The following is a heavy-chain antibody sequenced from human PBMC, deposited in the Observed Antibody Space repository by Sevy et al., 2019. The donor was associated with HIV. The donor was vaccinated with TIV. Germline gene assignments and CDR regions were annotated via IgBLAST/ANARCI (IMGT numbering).Heavy chain of an antibody. Sequence: GGSLRLSCAASGFTFRDYPMNWIRQAPGKGLEWLSYISRASDSIYYADSVMGRFTVSRDNAKNSLYLQMDRLSDEDTAIYYCAREHTGSIPDFWGQGTLVTVSS. CDR3: AREHTGSIPDF. CDR1: GFTFRDYP. V-gene: IGHV3-48*02. D-gene: IGHD1-26*01. J-gene: IGHJ4*02. CDR2: ISRASDSI.